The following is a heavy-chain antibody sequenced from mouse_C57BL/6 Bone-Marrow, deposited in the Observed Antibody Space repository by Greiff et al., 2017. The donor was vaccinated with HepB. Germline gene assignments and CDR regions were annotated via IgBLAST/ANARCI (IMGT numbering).Heavy chain of an antibody. Sequence: QVQLQQSGAELARPGASVKMSCKASGYTFTSYTMHWVKQRPGQGLEWIGYINPSSGYTKYNQKFKDKATLTADKSSSTAYMQLSSLTSEDSAVYYCARSITTVVPYFDVWGTGTTVTVSS. CDR1: GYTFTSYT. V-gene: IGHV1-4*01. CDR3: ARSITTVVPYFDV. D-gene: IGHD1-1*01. CDR2: INPSSGYT. J-gene: IGHJ1*03.